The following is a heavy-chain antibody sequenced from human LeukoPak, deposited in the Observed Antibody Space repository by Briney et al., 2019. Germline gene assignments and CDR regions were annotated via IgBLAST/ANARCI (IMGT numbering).Heavy chain of an antibody. CDR2: IGGSGLTA. V-gene: IGHV3-23*01. CDR3: ARGYESGE. Sequence: GGSLRLSCAASGFTFSSYAMRWVRQSPGKGLGWVSLIGGSGLTAYYADSVKGRFTISRDNSKNTLYLQMNSLRAEDTAVYYCARGYESGEWGQGTLVTVSS. CDR1: GFTFSSYA. D-gene: IGHD5-12*01. J-gene: IGHJ4*02.